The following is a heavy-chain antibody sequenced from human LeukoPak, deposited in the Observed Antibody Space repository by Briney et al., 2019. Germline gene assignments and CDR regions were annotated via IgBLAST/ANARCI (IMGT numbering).Heavy chain of an antibody. V-gene: IGHV3-23*01. Sequence: GGSLRLSCAASGFTFSSYSMSWVRQAPGKGLEWVSAISGSGGSTYYADSVKGRFTISRDNSKNTLYLQMNSLRAEDTAVYYCAKPMVRGVNAFDIWGQGTMVTVSS. CDR2: ISGSGGST. J-gene: IGHJ3*02. D-gene: IGHD3-10*01. CDR3: AKPMVRGVNAFDI. CDR1: GFTFSSYS.